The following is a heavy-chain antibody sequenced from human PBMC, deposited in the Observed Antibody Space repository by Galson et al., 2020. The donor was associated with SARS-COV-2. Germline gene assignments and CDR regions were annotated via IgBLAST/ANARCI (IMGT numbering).Heavy chain of an antibody. CDR1: GFTFSSYW. Sequence: GGSLRLSCAASGFTFSSYWMSWVRQAPGKGLEWVANIKQDGSEKYYVDSVKGRFTISRDNAKNSLYLQMNSLRAEDTAVYYCARDMITFGGVIVYYYYGMDVWGQGTTVTVSS. J-gene: IGHJ6*02. CDR2: IKQDGSEK. D-gene: IGHD3-16*02. CDR3: ARDMITFGGVIVYYYYGMDV. V-gene: IGHV3-7*03.